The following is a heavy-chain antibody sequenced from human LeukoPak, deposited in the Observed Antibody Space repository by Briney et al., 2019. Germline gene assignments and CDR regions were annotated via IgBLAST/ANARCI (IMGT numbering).Heavy chain of an antibody. CDR3: ARVGVVRLLEWLLTRAYYFDY. J-gene: IGHJ4*02. CDR2: IKQDGSEK. V-gene: IGHV3-7*03. D-gene: IGHD3-3*01. CDR1: GFTFSSYW. Sequence: GGSLRLSCAASGFTFSSYWMSWVRQAPGKGLEWVANIKQDGSEKYYVDSVKGRFTISRDNAKNSLYLQMNSLRAEDTAVYYCARVGVVRLLEWLLTRAYYFDYWGQGTLVTVSS.